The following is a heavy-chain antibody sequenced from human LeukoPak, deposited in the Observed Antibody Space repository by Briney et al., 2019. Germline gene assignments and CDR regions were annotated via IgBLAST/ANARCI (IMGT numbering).Heavy chain of an antibody. J-gene: IGHJ6*03. V-gene: IGHV4-59*11. CDR3: ARDVVVPAASRRYYYYMDV. CDR1: GGSISSHY. Sequence: SETLSLTCTVSGGSISSHYWAWIRQPPGKGPEWIGSFYDNGSTNYNPSLKSRVTISVDTSKNQFSLKLSSVTAADTAVYYCARDVVVPAASRRYYYYMDVWGKGTTVTVSS. D-gene: IGHD2-2*01. CDR2: FYDNGST.